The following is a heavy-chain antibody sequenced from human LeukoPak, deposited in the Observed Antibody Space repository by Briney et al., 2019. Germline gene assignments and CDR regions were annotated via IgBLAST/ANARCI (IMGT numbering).Heavy chain of an antibody. CDR1: GFTFASNA. CDR2: ITGSVGST. CDR3: AKAPYSSSWGIDY. D-gene: IGHD6-13*01. Sequence: GGSLRLSCAASGFTFASNAMSWVRQAPGKGLEGVSSITGSVGSTYYADSVKGRFTISSDISKNTLYLQMNSLRAEDTAAYYCAKAPYSSSWGIDYWGQGTLVTVSS. V-gene: IGHV3-23*01. J-gene: IGHJ4*02.